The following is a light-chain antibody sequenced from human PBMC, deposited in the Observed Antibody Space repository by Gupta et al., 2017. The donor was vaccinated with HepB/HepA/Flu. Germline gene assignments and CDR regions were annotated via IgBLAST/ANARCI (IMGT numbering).Light chain of an antibody. Sequence: ALPQPASVSGSPVQSITISCTGTSSDVGGYNYVSWYKQHPGKAPKLMLYDVSKRPSGVANRFSGSKSGNTASLNISGLQADDEADYYCGSYTGSITLFFGTGTKVTVL. V-gene: IGLV2-14*03. J-gene: IGLJ1*01. CDR1: SSDVGGYNY. CDR2: DVS. CDR3: GSYTGSITLF.